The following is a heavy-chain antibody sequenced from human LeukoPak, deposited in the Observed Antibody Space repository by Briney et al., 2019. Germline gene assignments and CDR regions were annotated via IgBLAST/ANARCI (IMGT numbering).Heavy chain of an antibody. Sequence: PFETLSLSCAVYGGSSTGYYCTWIRPPPGKGLEWIGEINHSGSTNYNPSLKSRVTISVDTSKNQFSLKLSSVTAADTAVYYCARGRPWLQSGYNWSEARGQVALVTVSS. CDR3: ARGRPWLQSGYNWSEA. J-gene: IGHJ5*02. D-gene: IGHD5-24*01. CDR2: INHSGST. CDR1: GGSSTGYY. V-gene: IGHV4-34*01.